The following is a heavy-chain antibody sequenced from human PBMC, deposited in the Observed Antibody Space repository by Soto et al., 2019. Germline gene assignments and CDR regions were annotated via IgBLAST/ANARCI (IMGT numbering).Heavy chain of an antibody. D-gene: IGHD6-13*01. V-gene: IGHV4-31*03. CDR2: IYYSGRT. J-gene: IGHJ5*02. CDR1: VGSISSGGYY. CDR3: ARVFSDSSSFFDP. Sequence: SETLSLTCTVSVGSISSGGYYCSWIRQHPGKGLEWIGYIYYSGRTNYNPSLKSRVTISVDTSKNQFSLKLNSVTAADTAVYYCARVFSDSSSFFDPWGQGTLVTVSS.